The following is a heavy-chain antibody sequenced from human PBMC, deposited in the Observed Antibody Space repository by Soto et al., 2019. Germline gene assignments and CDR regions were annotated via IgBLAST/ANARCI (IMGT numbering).Heavy chain of an antibody. CDR1: GGTFNYYA. Sequence: QVQLVQSGAEVKRPGSSVKVSCKASGGTFNYYAINWVRQAPGQGLEWMGDISPMFGKANYAQKFQGRVKTAADDSTAKAYLELSSLRSEDRALYYCAREVEVHTPVFGFWGQGSLVTVSS. D-gene: IGHD2-2*01. V-gene: IGHV1-69*01. CDR2: ISPMFGKA. J-gene: IGHJ4*02. CDR3: AREVEVHTPVFGF.